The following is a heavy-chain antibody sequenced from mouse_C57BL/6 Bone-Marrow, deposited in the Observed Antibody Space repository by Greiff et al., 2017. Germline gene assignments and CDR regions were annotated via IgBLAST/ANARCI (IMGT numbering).Heavy chain of an antibody. Sequence: VQLQQPGAELVKPGASVKLSCKASGYTFTSYWMQWVKQRPGQGLEWIGEIDPSDSYTNYNPKFKGKATLTVDTSSRTAYMQLSSQTSGDSAVYYCAREGTTVPWYFDVWGTGTTVTVSS. V-gene: IGHV1-50*01. J-gene: IGHJ1*03. CDR2: IDPSDSYT. D-gene: IGHD1-1*01. CDR3: AREGTTVPWYFDV. CDR1: GYTFTSYW.